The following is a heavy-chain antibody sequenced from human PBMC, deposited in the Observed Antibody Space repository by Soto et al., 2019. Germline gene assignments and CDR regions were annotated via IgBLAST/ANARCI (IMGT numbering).Heavy chain of an antibody. CDR3: AREVDTAMVSSYYYGMDV. Sequence: QVQLVQSGAEVKKPGASVKVSCKASGYTFTSYGISWVRQAPGQGLEWMGWISAYNGNTNYAQKLQGRVTMTTDISTSTAYMELRGLRSDDTAVYYCAREVDTAMVSSYYYGMDVWGQGTTVTVSS. CDR1: GYTFTSYG. J-gene: IGHJ6*02. D-gene: IGHD5-18*01. CDR2: ISAYNGNT. V-gene: IGHV1-18*01.